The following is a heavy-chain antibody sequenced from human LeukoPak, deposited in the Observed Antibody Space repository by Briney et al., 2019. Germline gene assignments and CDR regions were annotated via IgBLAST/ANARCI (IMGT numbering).Heavy chain of an antibody. D-gene: IGHD3-9*01. CDR1: GFTFDDYA. Sequence: PGGSLRFSCAASGFTFDDYAMHWVRQAPGKGLEWVSDISWNSGSIGYADSVKGRFTISRDNAKNSLYLQMNSLRAEDTALYYCAKDSHYDILTGSHYFDYWGQGTLVTVSS. CDR3: AKDSHYDILTGSHYFDY. V-gene: IGHV3-9*01. J-gene: IGHJ4*02. CDR2: ISWNSGSI.